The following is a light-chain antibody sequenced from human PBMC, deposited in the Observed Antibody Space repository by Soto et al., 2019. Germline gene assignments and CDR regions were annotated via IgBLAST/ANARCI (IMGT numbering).Light chain of an antibody. J-gene: IGLJ1*01. Sequence: QSVLTHPASVTGSPGQSITISCTGTSSDIGSYNYVSWYQQHPGKAPKLMIYDVSNRPSGVSNRFSGSKSGNTASLTISGLQAEDEADYYCSSYTGSSTPYVFGAGTKVTVL. CDR1: SSDIGSYNY. CDR3: SSYTGSSTPYV. V-gene: IGLV2-14*01. CDR2: DVS.